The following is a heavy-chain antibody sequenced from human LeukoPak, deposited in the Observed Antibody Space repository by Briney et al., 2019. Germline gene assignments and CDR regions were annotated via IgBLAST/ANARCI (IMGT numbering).Heavy chain of an antibody. CDR1: GFTFSTYA. D-gene: IGHD4-23*01. CDR3: AKLGLRDYSGNNAFDI. V-gene: IGHV3-23*01. Sequence: GGFLRLSCAASGFTFSTYAMTWVRQAPGKGLEWVSFISGSGNNLFYADSVRGRFTISRDNSKNTLYLQMNSLRDDDTAVYYCAKLGLRDYSGNNAFDIWGQGTLVTVSS. J-gene: IGHJ3*02. CDR2: ISGSGNNL.